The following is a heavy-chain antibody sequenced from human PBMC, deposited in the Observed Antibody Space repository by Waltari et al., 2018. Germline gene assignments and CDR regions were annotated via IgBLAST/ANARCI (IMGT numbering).Heavy chain of an antibody. V-gene: IGHV1-69*02. CDR3: AGAGDYYDSSGYYP. CDR1: GGTFSSYT. D-gene: IGHD3-22*01. CDR2: IIPTLGIA. J-gene: IGHJ5*02. Sequence: QVQLVQSGAEVKKPGSSVKVSCKASGGTFSSYTISWVRQAPGQGLEWMGRIIPTLGIANYAQKFQGRVTITADKSTSTAYMELSSLRSEDTAVYYCAGAGDYYDSSGYYPWGQGTLVTVSS.